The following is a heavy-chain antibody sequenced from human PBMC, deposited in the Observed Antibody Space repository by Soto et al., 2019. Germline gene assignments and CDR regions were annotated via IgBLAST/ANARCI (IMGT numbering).Heavy chain of an antibody. CDR3: ATVPNNGIAAAPDWFDP. J-gene: IGHJ5*02. V-gene: IGHV1-24*01. Sequence: QVQLVQSGAEVKKPGASVKVSCKVSGYTLTELSMHWVRQAPGKGLEWMGGFDPEDGETIYAQKFQGRVTMTEYTSTDTAYMELSSLRSEDTAVYYCATVPNNGIAAAPDWFDPWGQGTLVTVSS. CDR1: GYTLTELS. CDR2: FDPEDGET. D-gene: IGHD6-13*01.